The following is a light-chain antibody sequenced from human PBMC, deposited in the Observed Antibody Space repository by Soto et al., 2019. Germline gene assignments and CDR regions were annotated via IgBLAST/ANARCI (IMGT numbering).Light chain of an antibody. V-gene: IGLV1-40*01. CDR3: QSYDSSLSGSYV. Sequence: QPVLTQPPSVSGAPGQRVTISCTGSSSNIGAGYDVHWYQHLPGSAPKLLIYDNTNRPSGVPDRFSGAKSATSASLAITGLQAEDEADYYCQSYDSSLSGSYVFGTGTKVTVL. J-gene: IGLJ1*01. CDR2: DNT. CDR1: SSNIGAGYD.